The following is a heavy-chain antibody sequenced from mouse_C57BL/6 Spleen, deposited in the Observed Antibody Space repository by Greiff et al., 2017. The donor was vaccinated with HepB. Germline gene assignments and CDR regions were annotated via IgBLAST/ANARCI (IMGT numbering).Heavy chain of an antibody. J-gene: IGHJ4*01. V-gene: IGHV1-7*01. D-gene: IGHD2-4*01. CDR2: INPSSGYI. CDR1: GYTFTSYW. Sequence: QVQLQQSGAELAKPGASVKLSCKASGYTFTSYWMHWVKQRPGQGLEWIGYINPSSGYIKYNQKFKDKATSTADKSSRRAYMQLSSLTYEDSAVYYCASSYYDYEDAMDYWGQGTSVTVSS. CDR3: ASSYYDYEDAMDY.